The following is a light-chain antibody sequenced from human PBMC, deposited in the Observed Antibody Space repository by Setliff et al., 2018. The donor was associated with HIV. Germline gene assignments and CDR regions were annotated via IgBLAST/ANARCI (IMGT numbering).Light chain of an antibody. J-gene: IGKJ2*02. Sequence: DIVMTQTPDSLGVSLGARATINCKSSQSLFYNSNNKNYLAWYQQRLGQPPKLLIYGASTRESGVPDRFSGSGSGTNFTLTISSLQAEDVAVYYCQQYYSIGGTFGQGTKMDIK. CDR1: QSLFYNSNNKNY. CDR2: GAS. CDR3: QQYYSIGGT. V-gene: IGKV4-1*01.